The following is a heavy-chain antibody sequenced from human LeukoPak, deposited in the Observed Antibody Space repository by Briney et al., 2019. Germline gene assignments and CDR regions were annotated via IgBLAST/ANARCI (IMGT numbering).Heavy chain of an antibody. CDR1: GGSISSYY. J-gene: IGHJ4*02. D-gene: IGHD2-2*03. Sequence: PSETLSLTCTVSGGSISSYYWSWIRQPAGKGLEWIGRIYSSGSTNYNPPLKSRVSMSVDTSKNQFSLKVRSVTASDTAVYYCAREAGHGYAPVWGQGILVTVFS. V-gene: IGHV4-4*07. CDR3: AREAGHGYAPV. CDR2: IYSSGST.